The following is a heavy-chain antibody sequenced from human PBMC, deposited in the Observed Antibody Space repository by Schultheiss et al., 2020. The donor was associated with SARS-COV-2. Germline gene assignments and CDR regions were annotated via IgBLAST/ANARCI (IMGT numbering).Heavy chain of an antibody. J-gene: IGHJ4*02. D-gene: IGHD2-2*01. CDR3: ARVPYCSSTSCYPFDY. Sequence: SETLSLTCTVYGGSFSGYYWSWIRQPAGKGLEWIGRIYTSGSTNYKPSLKSRVTISLDTSKNQFSLKLSSVTAADTAVYYCARVPYCSSTSCYPFDYWGQGTLVTVSS. CDR2: IYTSGST. V-gene: IGHV4-4*07. CDR1: GGSFSGYY.